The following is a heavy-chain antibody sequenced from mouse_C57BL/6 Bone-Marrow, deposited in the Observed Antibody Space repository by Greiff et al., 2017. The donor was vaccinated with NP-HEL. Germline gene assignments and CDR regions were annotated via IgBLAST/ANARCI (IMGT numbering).Heavy chain of an antibody. V-gene: IGHV1-18*01. Sequence: VQLHQSGPELVKPGASVKIPCKASGYTFTDYNMDWVKQSHGKSLEWIGDINPNNGGTIYNQKFKGKATLTVDKSSSTAYMELRSLTSEDTAVYYCAIYYSNYDYAMDYWGQGTSVTVSS. CDR3: AIYYSNYDYAMDY. CDR1: GYTFTDYN. J-gene: IGHJ4*01. D-gene: IGHD2-5*01. CDR2: INPNNGGT.